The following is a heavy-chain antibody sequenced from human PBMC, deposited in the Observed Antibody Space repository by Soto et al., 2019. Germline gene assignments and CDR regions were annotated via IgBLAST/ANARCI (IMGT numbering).Heavy chain of an antibody. CDR3: ARRAEQQLAGEGVYYYYYYGMDV. V-gene: IGHV1-69*01. CDR1: GGTFSSYA. D-gene: IGHD6-13*01. CDR2: IIPIFGTA. J-gene: IGHJ6*02. Sequence: QVQLVQSGAEVKKPGSSVKVSCKASGGTFSSYAISWVRQAPGQGLEWMGGIIPIFGTANYAQKFQGRVTITADDSTSTAYMELSSLRSEDTAVYYCARRAEQQLAGEGVYYYYYYGMDVWGQGTTVTVSS.